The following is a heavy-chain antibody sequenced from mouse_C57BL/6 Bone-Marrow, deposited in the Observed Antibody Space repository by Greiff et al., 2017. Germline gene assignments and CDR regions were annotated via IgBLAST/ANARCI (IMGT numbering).Heavy chain of an antibody. CDR2: IYPRSGNT. J-gene: IGHJ3*01. CDR3: ARLYYDYGGFAY. V-gene: IGHV1-81*01. CDR1: GYTFTSYG. D-gene: IGHD2-4*01. Sequence: VQLQQSGAELARPGASVKLSCKASGYTFTSYGISWVKQRTGQGLEWIGEIYPRSGNTYYNEKFKGKATLTADKSSSTAYMELRSLTSEDSAVYFCARLYYDYGGFAYRGQGTLVTVSA.